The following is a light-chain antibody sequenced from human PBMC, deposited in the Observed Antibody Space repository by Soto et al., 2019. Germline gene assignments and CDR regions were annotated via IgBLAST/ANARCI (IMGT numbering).Light chain of an antibody. V-gene: IGLV2-14*01. CDR1: SSDVGGYNY. Sequence: QSALTQPASVSGSPGQSITISCTGTSSDVGGYNYVSWYQQHPGKAPKLMIYDASNRPSGVSNRFSGSKSGNTASLTISGLQAEDEADYYCSSYTSSSTLAVFGGGTQLTVL. CDR3: SSYTSSSTLAV. CDR2: DAS. J-gene: IGLJ7*01.